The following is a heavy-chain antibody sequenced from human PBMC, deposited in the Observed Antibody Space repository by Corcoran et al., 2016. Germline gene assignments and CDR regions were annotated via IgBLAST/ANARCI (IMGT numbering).Heavy chain of an antibody. CDR3: AREYIGKYHLDY. J-gene: IGHJ4*02. D-gene: IGHD2-2*01. CDR1: RYTFTSYH. CDR2: IRSSGGDT. V-gene: IGHV1-46*01. Sequence: QVQMEQSGAEVKNPGASAKVSCRTSRYTFTSYHIHWVRQAPGQGLEWMGIIRSSGGDTTFAQKFQGRVTMTRDASTNTVYMELSSLRSEDTAMYYCAREYIGKYHLDYWGQGTLVTVSS.